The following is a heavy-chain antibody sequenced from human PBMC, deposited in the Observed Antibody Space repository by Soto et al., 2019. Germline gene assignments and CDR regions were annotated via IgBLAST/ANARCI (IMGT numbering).Heavy chain of an antibody. J-gene: IGHJ4*02. CDR1: GFTFSSYA. V-gene: IGHV3-23*01. CDR2: ISGSGGST. CDR3: ANSRAVVSFDY. D-gene: IGHD2-21*01. Sequence: GGSLRLACAASGFTFSSYAMSWVRQAPGKGLEWVSAISGSGGSTYYADSVKGRFTISRDNSKNTLYLQMNSLRAEDTAVYYCANSRAVVSFDYWGQGTLVTVSS.